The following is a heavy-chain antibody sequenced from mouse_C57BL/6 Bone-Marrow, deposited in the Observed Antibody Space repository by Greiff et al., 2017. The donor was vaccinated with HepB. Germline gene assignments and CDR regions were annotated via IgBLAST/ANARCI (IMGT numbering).Heavy chain of an antibody. CDR1: GYTFTSYG. CDR2: IYPRSGNT. CDR3: ARGRYYRSREVPAWFAY. Sequence: VQGVESGAELARPGASVKLSCKASGYTFTSYGISWVKQRTGQGLEWIGEIYPRSGNTYYNEKFKGKATLTADKSSSTAYMELRSLTSEDSAVYFCARGRYYRSREVPAWFAYWGQGTLVTVSA. J-gene: IGHJ3*01. D-gene: IGHD1-1*01. V-gene: IGHV1-81*01.